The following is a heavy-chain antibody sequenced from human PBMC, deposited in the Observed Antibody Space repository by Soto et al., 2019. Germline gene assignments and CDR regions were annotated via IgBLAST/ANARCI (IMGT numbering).Heavy chain of an antibody. J-gene: IGHJ2*01. CDR2: INAGNGNT. V-gene: IGHV1-3*01. Sequence: AAVKVSCKASGYTFTSYAMHWVRQAPGQRLEWMGWINAGNGNTKYSQKFRGRVTITRDTSASTAYMELSSLRSEDTAVYYCARSFIVPAANSFDLWGRGTLVTVSS. CDR1: GYTFTSYA. CDR3: ARSFIVPAANSFDL. D-gene: IGHD2-2*01.